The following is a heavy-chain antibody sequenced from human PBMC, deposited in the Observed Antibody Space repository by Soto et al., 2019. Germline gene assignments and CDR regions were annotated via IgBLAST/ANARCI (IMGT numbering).Heavy chain of an antibody. CDR2: IYPGDPDT. V-gene: IGHV5-51*04. CDR1: GYSFTSYW. Sequence: GESLKISCKGSGYSFTSYWIGWVRQMPGKGLEWMGIIYPGDPDTRYSPSFQGQVTISADKPISTAYLQWSSLKASDTAMYYCARYRSGIAPHVYYGMDVWGQGTTVTVSS. CDR3: ARYRSGIAPHVYYGMDV. J-gene: IGHJ6*02. D-gene: IGHD2-15*01.